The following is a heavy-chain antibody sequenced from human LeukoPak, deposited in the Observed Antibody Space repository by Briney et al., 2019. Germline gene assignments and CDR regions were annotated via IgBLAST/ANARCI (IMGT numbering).Heavy chain of an antibody. CDR2: IYYSGST. V-gene: IGHV4-59*01. Sequence: SETLSLTCTVSGGSISHYYWSWIRQPPGKGLEWIGYIYYSGSTNYNPSLKSRVTISVDTSKNQFSLKLSSVTAADTAVYCCARAYYGSGSYYLHWGQGTLVTVSS. D-gene: IGHD3-10*01. J-gene: IGHJ4*02. CDR1: GGSISHYY. CDR3: ARAYYGSGSYYLH.